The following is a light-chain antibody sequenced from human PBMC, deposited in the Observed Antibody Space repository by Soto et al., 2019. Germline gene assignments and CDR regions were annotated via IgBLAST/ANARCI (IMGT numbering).Light chain of an antibody. CDR1: QSISSN. V-gene: IGKV3-15*01. CDR2: RTS. Sequence: IGVTMSPATLSVPRAERATLSCRGSQSISSNLAWYQQKPGQAPRLLMFRTSSRATGFPARFSGSGSGTEFNLTISIRQPEDVGVQYCQQDNNWTHATFGEGTKVDIK. J-gene: IGKJ4*01. CDR3: QQDNNWTHAT.